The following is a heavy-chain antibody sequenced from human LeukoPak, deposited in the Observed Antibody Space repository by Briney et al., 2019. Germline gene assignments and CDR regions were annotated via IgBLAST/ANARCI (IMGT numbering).Heavy chain of an antibody. CDR2: IYPGDSDT. Sequence: GESLKISCKGSGYSFTSFLIAWVRQMPGKSLEWLGIIYPGDSDTTYSPSFQGQVTISAAKSISAAYLQWTSLKASDTAMYYCARSTSLRGGIVDYWGPGTLVTVSS. CDR1: GYSFTSFL. V-gene: IGHV5-51*01. CDR3: ARSTSLRGGIVDY. D-gene: IGHD3-10*01. J-gene: IGHJ4*02.